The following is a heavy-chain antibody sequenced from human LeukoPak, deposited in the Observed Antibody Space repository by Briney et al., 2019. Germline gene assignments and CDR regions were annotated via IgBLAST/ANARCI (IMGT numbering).Heavy chain of an antibody. J-gene: IGHJ4*02. D-gene: IGHD1-26*01. CDR3: ARVRWELLGGFDY. V-gene: IGHV4-59*01. CDR2: IYYSGST. CDR1: GGPISSSS. Sequence: WRPLPLTGTASGGPISSSSGGWIGKPPGKGREGIGYIYYSGSTNYNPSLKSQVTISVDTSKNQFSLKLSSVTAADTAVYYCARVRWELLGGFDYWGQGTLVTVSS.